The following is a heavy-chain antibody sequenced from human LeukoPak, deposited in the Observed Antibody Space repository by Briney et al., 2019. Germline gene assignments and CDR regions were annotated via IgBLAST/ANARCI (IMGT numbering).Heavy chain of an antibody. Sequence: SETLSLTCTVSGGSISSYYWSWTRQPAGKGLEWIGRIDMNGSTNYNPYLKSRITMSVDTSKNQFSLKLSSVTAADTAVYYCARQQLKTMASFDYWGQGTLVTVS. D-gene: IGHD5-24*01. J-gene: IGHJ4*02. CDR1: GGSISSYY. V-gene: IGHV4-4*07. CDR2: IDMNGST. CDR3: ARQQLKTMASFDY.